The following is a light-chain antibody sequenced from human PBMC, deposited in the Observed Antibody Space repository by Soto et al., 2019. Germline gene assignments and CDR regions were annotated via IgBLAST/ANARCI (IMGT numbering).Light chain of an antibody. CDR1: QSVSSN. Sequence: EIVMTQSPATLSVSLGERATLSCRASQSVSSNLAWYQLKPGQAPRLLIYGASTRATGIPARFSGSGSGTEFTLTISSLQSEDFAVYYCQQYNDWPTCGQGTKV. V-gene: IGKV3-15*01. CDR3: QQYNDWPT. J-gene: IGKJ1*01. CDR2: GAS.